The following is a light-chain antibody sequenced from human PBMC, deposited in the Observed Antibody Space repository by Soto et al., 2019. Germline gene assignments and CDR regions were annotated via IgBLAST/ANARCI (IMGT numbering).Light chain of an antibody. CDR2: GAS. J-gene: IGKJ2*01. CDR3: QQYASSPTYT. V-gene: IGKV3-20*01. Sequence: EIVLTQSPGTLSFSPGERATLSCRASQSVSSSYLAWYQQKPGQAPRLLIYGASSRATGIPDRFSGSGSGTDFTLTISRLEPEDFAVYYCQQYASSPTYTFGQGTKLQIK. CDR1: QSVSSSY.